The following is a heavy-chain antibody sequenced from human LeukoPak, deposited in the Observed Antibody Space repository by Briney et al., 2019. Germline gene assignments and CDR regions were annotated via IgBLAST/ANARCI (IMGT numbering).Heavy chain of an antibody. CDR2: ISSSSSNI. J-gene: IGHJ3*02. CDR1: GFTFSSYS. Sequence: GGSLRLSCAASGFTFSSYSMNWVRQAPGKGLEWVSYISSSSSNIKYGDSVKGRFTISRDNAKNSLYLQMNSLRDEDTAVYYCERDSCYEFDIWGQGTVVTVSS. V-gene: IGHV3-48*02. CDR3: ERDSCYEFDI. D-gene: IGHD3-16*01.